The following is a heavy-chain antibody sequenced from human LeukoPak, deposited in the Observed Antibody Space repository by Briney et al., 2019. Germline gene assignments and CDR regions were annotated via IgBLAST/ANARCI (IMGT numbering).Heavy chain of an antibody. CDR2: IRNDGSNK. D-gene: IGHD4-17*01. J-gene: IGHJ6*03. Sequence: GGSLRLSCAASGFTFSSYGMHWVRQAPGKGLESVAFIRNDGSNKYYADSVKGRVTISRYNCKNTLYLQMTSLTAEDTAVYYCAKDLPTVSGSGYYMHVWGKGPTVTVSS. V-gene: IGHV3-30*02. CDR3: AKDLPTVSGSGYYMHV. CDR1: GFTFSSYG.